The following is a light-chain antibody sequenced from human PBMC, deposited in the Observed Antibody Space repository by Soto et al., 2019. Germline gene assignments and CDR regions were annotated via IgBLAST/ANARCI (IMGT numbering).Light chain of an antibody. Sequence: DVVVTQSPLSLPVTLGQAASISCRSSQSLVYRDGNTYLSWFHQRTGQSPRRLIYKVSNRDSGVPDRFSGSGSGTDFTLKINRVEAEDVGTYYCMQALQSLTFGQGTRLEIK. CDR3: MQALQSLT. CDR2: KVS. V-gene: IGKV2-30*01. J-gene: IGKJ5*01. CDR1: QSLVYRDGNTY.